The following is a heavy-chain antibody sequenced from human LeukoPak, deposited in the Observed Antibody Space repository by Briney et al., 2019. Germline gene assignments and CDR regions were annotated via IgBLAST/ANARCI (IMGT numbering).Heavy chain of an antibody. V-gene: IGHV1-69*05. J-gene: IGHJ4*02. D-gene: IGHD3-22*01. Sequence: GASVTVSCKTSGGTFSILPSSWVRQAPGQGLEWMGVIIPIFGTANYAQKYQGRDTLTTDQSTSTVYMYVPSLRSEATAVYDCASGDGRATSGHYDYWGQGNLVTVSS. CDR3: ASGDGRATSGHYDY. CDR2: IIPIFGTA. CDR1: GGTFSILP.